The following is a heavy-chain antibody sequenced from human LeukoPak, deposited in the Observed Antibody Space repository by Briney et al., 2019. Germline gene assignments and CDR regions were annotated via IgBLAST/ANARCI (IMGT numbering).Heavy chain of an antibody. D-gene: IGHD3-22*01. CDR1: GYTFTGYY. J-gene: IGHJ4*02. CDR3: ARGNGYYYDSSGFY. CDR2: MNPNSGNT. V-gene: IGHV1-8*02. Sequence: GASVKVSCKTSGYTFTGYYMHWVRQATGQGLEWMGWMNPNSGNTGYAQKFQGRVTMTRNTSISTAYMELSSLRSEDTAVYYCARGNGYYYDSSGFYWGQGTLVTVSS.